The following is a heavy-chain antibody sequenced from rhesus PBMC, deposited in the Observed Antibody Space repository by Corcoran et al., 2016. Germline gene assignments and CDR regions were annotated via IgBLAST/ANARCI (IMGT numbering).Heavy chain of an antibody. Sequence: QVQLQESGPGLVQPSETLSLPCTVSGGSISGYYSWSWIRQPPGKGLEWIGGIYGNSASTYYNPSLKSRVTISKDTSKNQFSLKLSSVTAADTAVYYCARLLGTRFDVWGPGVLVTVSS. D-gene: IGHD7-45*01. CDR2: IYGNSAST. J-gene: IGHJ5-1*01. CDR3: ARLLGTRFDV. CDR1: GGSISGYYS. V-gene: IGHV4-143*01.